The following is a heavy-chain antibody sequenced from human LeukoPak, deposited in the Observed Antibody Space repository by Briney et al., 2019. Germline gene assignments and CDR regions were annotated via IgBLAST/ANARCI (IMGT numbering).Heavy chain of an antibody. CDR2: INHSGST. Sequence: SETLCLTCAVYGGSFSGYYWSWIRQPPGKGLEWIGEINHSGSTKYNPSLKSRVTISVDTSKNQFSLKLSSVTAADTAVYYCASITFGGVIDRGYWGQGTLVTVSS. J-gene: IGHJ4*02. D-gene: IGHD3-16*02. CDR1: GGSFSGYY. CDR3: ASITFGGVIDRGY. V-gene: IGHV4-34*01.